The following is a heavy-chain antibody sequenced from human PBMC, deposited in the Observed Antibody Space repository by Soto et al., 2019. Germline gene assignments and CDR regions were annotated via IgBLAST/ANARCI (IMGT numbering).Heavy chain of an antibody. J-gene: IGHJ4*02. D-gene: IGHD6-19*01. V-gene: IGHV3-9*01. Sequence: GGSLRLSCAASGFTFDDYAMHWVRQAPGKGLEWVSGISWNSGSIGYADSVKGRFTISRDNAKNSLYLQMNSLRAEDTALYYCAKDMAPRAVAGTEIDYWGQGTLVTVSS. CDR3: AKDMAPRAVAGTEIDY. CDR1: GFTFDDYA. CDR2: ISWNSGSI.